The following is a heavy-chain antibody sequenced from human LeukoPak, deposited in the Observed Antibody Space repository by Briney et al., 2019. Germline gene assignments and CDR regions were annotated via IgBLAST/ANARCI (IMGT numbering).Heavy chain of an antibody. CDR2: IKQDGSEK. J-gene: IGHJ6*03. CDR1: GFTFSSYW. D-gene: IGHD3-10*01. CDR3: AREVRYYYYYMDV. Sequence: GGSLRLSCAASGFTFSSYWMSWVRQAPGKGLEWVANIKQDGSEKYYVDSVKGRFTISRGNAKNSLYLQMNSLRAEDTAVYYCAREVRYYYYYMDVWGKGTTVTVSS. V-gene: IGHV3-7*01.